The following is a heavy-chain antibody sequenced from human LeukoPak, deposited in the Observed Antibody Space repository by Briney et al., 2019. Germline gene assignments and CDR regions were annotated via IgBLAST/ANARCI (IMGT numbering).Heavy chain of an antibody. V-gene: IGHV3-7*01. CDR3: AKYFDSGGYSHIRVDY. J-gene: IGHJ4*02. D-gene: IGHD3-22*01. CDR2: IKQDGSDK. CDR1: GFTFSSYW. Sequence: PGGSLRLSCAASGFTFSSYWMTWVRQAPGKGLEWVGSIKQDGSDKYYVESVKGRFTISRDNAKNSLYLQMNSLRVEDTAVYYCAKYFDSGGYSHIRVDYWGQGALVTVSS.